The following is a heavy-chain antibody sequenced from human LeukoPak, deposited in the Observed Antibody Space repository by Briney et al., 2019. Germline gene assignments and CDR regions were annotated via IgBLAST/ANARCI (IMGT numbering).Heavy chain of an antibody. Sequence: PSETLSLTCTVSGGSISSGGYYWSWIRQHPGKGLEWIGYIYYSGSTYYNPPLKSRVTISVDTSKNQFSLKLSSVTAADTAVYYCASLASGWYPFTVHWYFDLWGRGTLVTVSS. J-gene: IGHJ2*01. CDR2: IYYSGST. V-gene: IGHV4-31*03. D-gene: IGHD6-19*01. CDR3: ASLASGWYPFTVHWYFDL. CDR1: GGSISSGGYY.